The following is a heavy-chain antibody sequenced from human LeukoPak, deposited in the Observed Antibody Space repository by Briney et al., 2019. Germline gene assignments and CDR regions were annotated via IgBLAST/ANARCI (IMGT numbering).Heavy chain of an antibody. J-gene: IGHJ4*02. CDR3: ARGVYIAAAQYGY. Sequence: TSSETLSLTCTVSGGSISSYYWSWIRQPPGKGLEWIGYIYYSGTTNYNPFLKSRVTISVDTSKNQFSLKLSSVTAADTAVYYCARGVYIAAAQYGYWGQGTLVTVSS. CDR1: GGSISSYY. D-gene: IGHD6-13*01. V-gene: IGHV4-59*01. CDR2: IYYSGTT.